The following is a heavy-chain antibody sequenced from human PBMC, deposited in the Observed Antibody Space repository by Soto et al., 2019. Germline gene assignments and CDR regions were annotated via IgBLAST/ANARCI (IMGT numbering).Heavy chain of an antibody. CDR2: ISPSTGDT. CDR1: GYTFNDYA. CDR3: VRCYCSLGSCCACWHFDL. V-gene: IGHV1-18*01. D-gene: IGHD2-15*01. J-gene: IGHJ2*01. Sequence: QVRLVQSGDEVKKPGASVKVSCQASGYTFNDYAVSWVRQAPGQGLEWMGWISPSTGDTDQARNFQDRITMTLDTSTNTAYMELRSLRSDDTAVYYCVRCYCSLGSCCACWHFDLWGRGTLVTVSS.